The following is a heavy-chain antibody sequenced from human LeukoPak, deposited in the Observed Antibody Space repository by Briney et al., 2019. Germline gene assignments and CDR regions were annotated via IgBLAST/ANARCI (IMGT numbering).Heavy chain of an antibody. CDR3: TKDVFHWAFDI. Sequence: GGSPRLSCAASGFTFTKIGMGWVRQAPGKGLEWVAAIGGGGSDTKYTDSVKGRFTLSRDISKNTLYLQMDSLRAEDTAVYFCTKDVFHWAFDIWGPGTLVTVSS. V-gene: IGHV3-23*01. CDR2: IGGGGSDT. D-gene: IGHD1-1*01. J-gene: IGHJ3*02. CDR1: GFTFTKIG.